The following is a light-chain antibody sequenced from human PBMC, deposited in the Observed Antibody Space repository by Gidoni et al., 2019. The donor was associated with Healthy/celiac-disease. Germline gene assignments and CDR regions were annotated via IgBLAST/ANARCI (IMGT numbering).Light chain of an antibody. CDR2: DVS. CDR1: SSDVGGSNY. V-gene: IGLV2-11*01. CDR3: CSYAGSYTLV. Sequence: SALTQPPSVSGSPGQSATISCTGTSSDVGGSNYVPWYQQHPGKAPKLMIYDVSKRPSGVPDRFSGSKSGNTASLTISGLQAEDEADYYCCSYAGSYTLVVGGGTKLTVL. J-gene: IGLJ2*01.